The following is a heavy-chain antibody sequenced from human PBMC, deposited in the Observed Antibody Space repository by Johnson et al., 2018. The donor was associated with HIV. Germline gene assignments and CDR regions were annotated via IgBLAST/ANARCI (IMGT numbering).Heavy chain of an antibody. CDR1: GFTFDDYG. J-gene: IGHJ3*02. CDR2: IRYDGSNK. CDR3: ARERWSSYFGAFDI. V-gene: IGHV3-30*02. D-gene: IGHD3-3*01. Sequence: QVQLVESGGGLVQPGGSLRLSCAASGFTFDDYGMSWVRQAPGKGLEWVAFIRYDGSNKYYADSVKGRFTISRDNSKNTLYLQMSSLRGEDMAVYYCARERWSSYFGAFDIWGQGTMVTLSS.